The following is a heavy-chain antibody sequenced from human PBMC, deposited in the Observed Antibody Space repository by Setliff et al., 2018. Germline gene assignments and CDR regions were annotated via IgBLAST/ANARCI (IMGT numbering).Heavy chain of an antibody. CDR2: ISPDGSNA. D-gene: IGHD3-3*01. J-gene: IGHJ5*02. Sequence: GGSLRLSCAASEFGFSNYWMHWVRQGPGKGPMWVSRISPDGSNAVYADFVRGRFTISRDNAKNTLYLQMDSLRADDTAVYFCARDVYDFRTGQGGPWGQGTLVTVSS. CDR1: EFGFSNYW. CDR3: ARDVYDFRTGQGGP. V-gene: IGHV3-74*01.